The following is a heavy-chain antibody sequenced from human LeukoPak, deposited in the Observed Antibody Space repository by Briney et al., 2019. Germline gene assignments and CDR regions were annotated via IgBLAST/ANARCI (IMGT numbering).Heavy chain of an antibody. Sequence: EASVKVSCKASGYTFTGYYMHWVRQAPGQGLEWMGIINPSGGSTSYAQKFQGRVTMTRDMSTSTVYMELSSLRSEDTAVYYCARSYYDFWSGYPAVGYYYYMDVWGKGTTVTVSS. CDR3: ARSYYDFWSGYPAVGYYYYMDV. CDR1: GYTFTGYY. CDR2: INPSGGST. D-gene: IGHD3-3*01. V-gene: IGHV1-46*01. J-gene: IGHJ6*03.